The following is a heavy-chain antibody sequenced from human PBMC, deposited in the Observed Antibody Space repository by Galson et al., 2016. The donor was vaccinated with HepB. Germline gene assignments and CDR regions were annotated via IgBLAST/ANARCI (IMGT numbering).Heavy chain of an antibody. J-gene: IGHJ4*02. D-gene: IGHD1-1*01. CDR1: GLTFSRFR. Sequence: SLRLSCAASGLTFSRFRMTWVRQAPGKGLEWVANINQDGSEKHYLDSVRGRFTFSRDNAKNSLYLQMNSLRAEDTAVYFCARAYQYTLDYWGQGTLVTVSS. CDR3: ARAYQYTLDY. CDR2: INQDGSEK. V-gene: IGHV3-7*04.